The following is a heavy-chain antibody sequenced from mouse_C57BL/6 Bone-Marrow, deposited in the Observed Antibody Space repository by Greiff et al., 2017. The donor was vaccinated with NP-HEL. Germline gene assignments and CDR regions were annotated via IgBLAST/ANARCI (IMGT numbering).Heavy chain of an antibody. D-gene: IGHD1-1*01. CDR1: GYTFTSYW. CDR2: IYPGNSDT. J-gene: IGHJ1*03. Sequence: VQLQQSGTVLARPGASVKMSCKTSGYTFTSYWMHWVKQRPGQGLEWIGAIYPGNSDTSYNQKFKGKGKLTAVTSASTAYMELSSLTNEDSAVYYCTSPPYGSSYPYWYFDVWGTGTTVTVSS. V-gene: IGHV1-5*01. CDR3: TSPPYGSSYPYWYFDV.